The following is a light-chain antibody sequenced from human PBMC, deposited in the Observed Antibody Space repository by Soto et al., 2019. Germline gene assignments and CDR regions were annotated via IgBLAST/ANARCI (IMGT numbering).Light chain of an antibody. CDR2: KAS. J-gene: IGKJ4*01. V-gene: IGKV1-5*03. CDR1: QSLNSW. CDR3: QQYIDYFT. Sequence: DIQMTQSPSTLSASIGDRVTITCRASQSLNSWLAWYQQKPGKAPKLLIYKASNLESGVPSRFSGSGSGTEFTLTISSLQPDDYATYYCQQYIDYFTFGGGTKVEIK.